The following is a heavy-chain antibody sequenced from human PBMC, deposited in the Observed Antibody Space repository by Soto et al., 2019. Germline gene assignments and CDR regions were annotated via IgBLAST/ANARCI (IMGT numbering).Heavy chain of an antibody. D-gene: IGHD6-19*01. CDR2: INSDGSST. V-gene: IGHV3-74*01. CDR3: ERGSVQQWLNLCRMDV. Sequence: EVQLVESGGGLVQPGGSLRLSCAASGFTFSSYWMHWVRQAPGKGLVWVSRINSDGSSTSYADSVNGRFTISRDNAKNTLYLQMNTLRANDTAVYVCERGSVQQWLNLCRMDVWGKGTTVTVSS. CDR1: GFTFSSYW. J-gene: IGHJ6*03.